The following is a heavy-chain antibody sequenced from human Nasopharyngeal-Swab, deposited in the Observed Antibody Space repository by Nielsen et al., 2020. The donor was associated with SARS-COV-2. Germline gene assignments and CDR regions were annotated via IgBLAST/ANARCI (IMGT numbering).Heavy chain of an antibody. CDR1: GYTFTSYY. CDR2: INPSGGST. D-gene: IGHD3-22*01. Sequence: ASVKVSCKASGYTFTSYYMHWVRQAPGQGLEWMGIINPSGGSTNYAQKFQGRVTMTRDTSTSTVYMELGSLRSEDTAVYYCARDTSRWNFDSSGYTDYWGQGTLVTVSS. CDR3: ARDTSRWNFDSSGYTDY. J-gene: IGHJ4*02. V-gene: IGHV1-46*01.